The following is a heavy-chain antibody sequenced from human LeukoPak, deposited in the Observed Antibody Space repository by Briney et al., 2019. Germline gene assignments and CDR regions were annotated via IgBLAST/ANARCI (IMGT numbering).Heavy chain of an antibody. V-gene: IGHV3-53*01. J-gene: IGHJ4*02. Sequence: PGGSLRLSCAASGFTVSSNYMSWVRQAPGKGLEWVSVIYSGGSTYYADSVKGRFTTSRDNSKNTLYLQMNSLRAEDTAVYYCARDGSDVAGNRDYWGQGTLVTVSS. CDR1: GFTVSSNY. D-gene: IGHD3-10*01. CDR3: ARDGSDVAGNRDY. CDR2: IYSGGST.